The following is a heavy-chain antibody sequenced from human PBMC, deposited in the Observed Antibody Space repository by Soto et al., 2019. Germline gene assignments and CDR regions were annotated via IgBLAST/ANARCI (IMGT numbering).Heavy chain of an antibody. CDR1: GFTFSSYG. CDR3: ARMPHGRYCSGGSCHVRYYYYYYGMDV. CDR2: IWYDGSNK. J-gene: IGHJ6*02. Sequence: QVQLVESGGGVVQPGRSLRLSCAASGFTFSSYGMHWVRQAPGKGLEWVAVIWYDGSNKYYADSVKGRFTISRDNSKNTLYLQMNSLRAEDTAVYYCARMPHGRYCSGGSCHVRYYYYYYGMDVWGQGTTVTVSS. D-gene: IGHD2-15*01. V-gene: IGHV3-33*01.